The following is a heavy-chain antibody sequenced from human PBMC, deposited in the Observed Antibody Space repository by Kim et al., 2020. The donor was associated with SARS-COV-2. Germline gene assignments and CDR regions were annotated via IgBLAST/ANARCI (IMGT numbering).Heavy chain of an antibody. CDR1: GYTFTSYG. CDR2: ISAYNGNT. D-gene: IGHD5-18*01. V-gene: IGHV1-18*04. Sequence: ASVKVSCKASGYTFTSYGISWVRQAPGQGLEWMGWISAYNGNTNYAQKLQGRVTMTTDTSTSTAYMELRSLRSDDTAVYYCAREPMDTAMVEDWFDPWGQGTLVTVSS. CDR3: AREPMDTAMVEDWFDP. J-gene: IGHJ5*02.